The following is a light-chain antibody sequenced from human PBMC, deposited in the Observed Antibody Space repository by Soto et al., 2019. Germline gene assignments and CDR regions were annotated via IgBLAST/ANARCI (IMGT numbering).Light chain of an antibody. J-gene: IGKJ4*01. V-gene: IGKV3-20*01. CDR3: LQYGRSHT. CDR1: QRISSTY. Sequence: EIVLTQSPGTLSLSPGERATLSCRASQRISSTYLAWYHQKPGQAPRLLIYGASSRATGIPDRFNGSGSGTDFTLTISRLEPEDFAVYYCLQYGRSHTCGGGTKVDIK. CDR2: GAS.